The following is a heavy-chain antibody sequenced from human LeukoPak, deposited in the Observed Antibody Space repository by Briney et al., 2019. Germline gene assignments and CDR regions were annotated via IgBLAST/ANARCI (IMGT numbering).Heavy chain of an antibody. V-gene: IGHV3-30*04. CDR2: ISYDGSNK. Sequence: RRSLRLSCAASGFTFSSYAMHWVRQTPGKGLEWVAVISYDGSNKYYADSVKGRFTISRDNAKNSLYLQMNSLRDEDTAVYYCAREEAYGTLSWGQGTLVTVSS. CDR3: AREEAYGTLS. J-gene: IGHJ5*02. CDR1: GFTFSSYA. D-gene: IGHD4-17*01.